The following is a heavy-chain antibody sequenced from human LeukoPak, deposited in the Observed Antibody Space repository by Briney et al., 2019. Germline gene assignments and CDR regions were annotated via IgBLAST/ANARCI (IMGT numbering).Heavy chain of an antibody. CDR3: ALTTPIPYYYYSSASSDY. CDR1: GFTFSSYA. CDR2: ISGSGGNT. J-gene: IGHJ4*02. D-gene: IGHD3-22*01. V-gene: IGHV3-23*01. Sequence: GGSLRLSFSASGFTFSSYAMSWVRQAPGKGLEWVSAISGSGGNTYYADSVKGRFTISRDSSKNTLYLQMNSLGAEDTAVYYCALTTPIPYYYYSSASSDYWGQGTLVTVSS.